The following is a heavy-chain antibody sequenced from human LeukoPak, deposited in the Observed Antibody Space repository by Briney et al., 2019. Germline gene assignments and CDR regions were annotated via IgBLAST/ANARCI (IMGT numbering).Heavy chain of an antibody. CDR3: ARRRDGYLIPGGIFDY. J-gene: IGHJ4*02. CDR2: INPNSGGT. V-gene: IGHV1-2*02. Sequence: ASVKVSCKASGYTFTGYYMHWVRQAPGQGLEWMGWINPNSGGTNYAQKFQGRVTMTRDTSISTAYMELSRLRSDDTAVYYCARRRDGYLIPGGIFDYWGQGTLVTVSS. D-gene: IGHD5-24*01. CDR1: GYTFTGYY.